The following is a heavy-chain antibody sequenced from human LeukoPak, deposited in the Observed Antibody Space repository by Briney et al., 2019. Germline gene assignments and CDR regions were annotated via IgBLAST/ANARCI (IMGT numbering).Heavy chain of an antibody. V-gene: IGHV4-59*01. J-gene: IGHJ6*02. Sequence: SETLYLTCTVSGGSISHYYWSWIRQPPGKGLEWIGYIYYCGTTNYNPSFKSRVTISVDTSKNQFSLKLNSVTAADTAVYYCAREDPQTKVPEGMDVWGQGTTVTVSS. D-gene: IGHD4/OR15-4a*01. CDR1: GGSISHYY. CDR2: IYYCGTT. CDR3: AREDPQTKVPEGMDV.